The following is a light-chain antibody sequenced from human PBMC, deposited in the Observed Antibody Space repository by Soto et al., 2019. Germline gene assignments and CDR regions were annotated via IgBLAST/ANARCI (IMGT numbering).Light chain of an antibody. CDR2: GNS. J-gene: IGLJ3*02. Sequence: QLVLTQPPSVSGAPGQRVTISCTGSSSNIGAGYDVHWYQQLPGTAPKLLIYGNSNRPSGVPDRFSGSKSGTSASLAITGLQAEDEADYYCQSYDSSLSPYWVFGGGTKLTVL. V-gene: IGLV1-40*01. CDR3: QSYDSSLSPYWV. CDR1: SSNIGAGYD.